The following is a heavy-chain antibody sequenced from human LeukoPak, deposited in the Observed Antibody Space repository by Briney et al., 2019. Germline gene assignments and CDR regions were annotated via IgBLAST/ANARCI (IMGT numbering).Heavy chain of an antibody. Sequence: ASVKVSCKASGYTFTGYYMHWVRQAPGQGLEWMGWINPNSGGTNYAQKFQGRVTMTRDTSISTVYMELSSLRSEDTAVYYCARGLSIRPFDYWGQGTLVTVSS. CDR3: ARGLSIRPFDY. CDR2: INPNSGGT. J-gene: IGHJ4*02. D-gene: IGHD3-3*02. CDR1: GYTFTGYY. V-gene: IGHV1-2*02.